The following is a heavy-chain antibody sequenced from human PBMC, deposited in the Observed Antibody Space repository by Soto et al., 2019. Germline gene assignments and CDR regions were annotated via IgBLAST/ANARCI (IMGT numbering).Heavy chain of an antibody. Sequence: QVQLVQSGAEVQKPGSSVKVSCKASGGTFGSYAISWVRQAPGQGLEWMGGIIPIPGTANYAQKFQGRGTIAADDSTSTAYMEMTMRGSEDTAVYYCARSQGSSTSLEIYYYYYYGRDVWGQGTTVTVSS. CDR1: GGTFGSYA. CDR3: ARSQGSSTSLEIYYYYYYGRDV. D-gene: IGHD2-2*01. V-gene: IGHV1-69*01. J-gene: IGHJ6*02. CDR2: IIPIPGTA.